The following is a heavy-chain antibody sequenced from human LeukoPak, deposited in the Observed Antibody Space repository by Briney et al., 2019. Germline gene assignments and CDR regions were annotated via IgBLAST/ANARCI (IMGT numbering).Heavy chain of an antibody. D-gene: IGHD1-20*01. J-gene: IGHJ3*02. Sequence: GGSLRLSCAASGFTFSSYWMSWVRQAPGKGLEWVANVKQDGSEKYYVDSVKGRFTISRDNAKNSLYLQMNSLRAEDTAVYYCARDEYNWNVDAFDIWGQGTVVTVSS. V-gene: IGHV3-7*01. CDR1: GFTFSSYW. CDR3: ARDEYNWNVDAFDI. CDR2: VKQDGSEK.